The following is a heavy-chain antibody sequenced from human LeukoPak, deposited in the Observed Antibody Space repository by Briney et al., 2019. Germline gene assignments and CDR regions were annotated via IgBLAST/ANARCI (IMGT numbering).Heavy chain of an antibody. D-gene: IGHD3-10*01. CDR1: GYSFTSYW. CDR2: IDPSDSYT. Sequence: GESLKISCKGSGYSFTSYWITWVRQMPGKGLEWMGMIDPSDSYTNYSPSFQGHVTISADKSISTAYLQWSGLKASDTAMYYCARRDGFGAIDFAFDIWGQGTMVTVSS. CDR3: ARRDGFGAIDFAFDI. J-gene: IGHJ3*02. V-gene: IGHV5-10-1*01.